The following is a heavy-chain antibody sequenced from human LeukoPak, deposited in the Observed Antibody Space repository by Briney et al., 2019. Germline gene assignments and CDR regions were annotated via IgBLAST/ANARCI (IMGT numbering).Heavy chain of an antibody. Sequence: GGSLRLSCAASGFIFSSYSMSWVRQAPGKGLEWVSVITGSGGNTYYADSVKGRFTISKDNSKNTVYMQMSSLRVDDTAVYYCAKAASSSWPSYYYGMDVWGQGTTVTVSS. V-gene: IGHV3-23*01. CDR1: GFIFSSYS. J-gene: IGHJ6*02. CDR2: ITGSGGNT. D-gene: IGHD6-13*01. CDR3: AKAASSSWPSYYYGMDV.